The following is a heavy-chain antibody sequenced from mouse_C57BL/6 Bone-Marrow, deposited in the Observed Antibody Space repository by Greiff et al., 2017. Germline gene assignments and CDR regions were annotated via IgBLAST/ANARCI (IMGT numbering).Heavy chain of an antibody. V-gene: IGHV1-82*01. Sequence: QVQLQQSGPELVKPGASVKFSCKASGYAFSSSWMNWVKQRPGKGLEWIGRIYPGGGDTNYNGKFKGKATLTADKSSSTAYMQLSSLTSEDSAVYYCARFGNLAWFAYWGQGTLVTVSA. D-gene: IGHD2-1*01. CDR2: IYPGGGDT. CDR1: GYAFSSSW. CDR3: ARFGNLAWFAY. J-gene: IGHJ3*01.